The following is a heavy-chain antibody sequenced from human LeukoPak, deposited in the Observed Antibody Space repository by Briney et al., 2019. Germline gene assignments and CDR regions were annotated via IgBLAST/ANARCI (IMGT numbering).Heavy chain of an antibody. CDR1: GGSFSGYY. Sequence: SETLSLTCSVCGGSFSGYYSSWVRQPPGQGLEWIGEITHSGSTNYNPSLKSRVTMSVHTSKNQFSLKLSSVTAADTAVYYCASPLAARPGAAFDIWGPGTMVTVSS. CDR2: ITHSGST. CDR3: ASPLAARPGAAFDI. V-gene: IGHV4-34*01. J-gene: IGHJ3*02. D-gene: IGHD6-6*01.